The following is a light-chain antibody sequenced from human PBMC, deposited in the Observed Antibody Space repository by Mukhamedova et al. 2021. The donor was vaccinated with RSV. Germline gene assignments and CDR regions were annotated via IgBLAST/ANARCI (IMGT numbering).Light chain of an antibody. J-gene: IGLJ2*01. V-gene: IGLV1-47*01. CDR2: KND. CDR3: AAWDDSLIV. Sequence: YKNDQRPSGVPDRFSGSKSATSASLAIRGLQSEDEADYYCAAWDDSLIVFGGGTKLTVL.